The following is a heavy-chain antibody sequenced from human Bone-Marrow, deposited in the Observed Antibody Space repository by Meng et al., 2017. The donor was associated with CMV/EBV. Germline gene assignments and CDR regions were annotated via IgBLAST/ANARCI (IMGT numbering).Heavy chain of an antibody. CDR1: GFTFSSYA. V-gene: IGHV3-30-3*01. Sequence: GESLKISCAASGFTFSSYAMHWVRQAPGKGLGWVAVKSYDGSKKYYADSVKGRVTISRDNSKNTPYLQMNSLRAEDSAVYYLARTLAALGPYGMDVWGQGTTVTVPS. J-gene: IGHJ6*02. D-gene: IGHD6-13*01. CDR2: KSYDGSKK. CDR3: ARTLAALGPYGMDV.